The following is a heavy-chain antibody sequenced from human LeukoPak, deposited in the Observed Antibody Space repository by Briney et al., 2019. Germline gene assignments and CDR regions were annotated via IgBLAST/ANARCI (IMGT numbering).Heavy chain of an antibody. CDR3: ARASSGAQNLYFDY. V-gene: IGHV1-69*13. CDR2: IIPILGTA. J-gene: IGHJ4*02. CDR1: GGTFSSYA. D-gene: IGHD1-1*01. Sequence: ASVKVSCKASGGTFSSYAISWVRQAPGQGLEWMGGIIPILGTANYAQKFQGRVTITADESTSTAYMELSSLRSEDTAVYYCARASSGAQNLYFDYWGQGTLVTVSS.